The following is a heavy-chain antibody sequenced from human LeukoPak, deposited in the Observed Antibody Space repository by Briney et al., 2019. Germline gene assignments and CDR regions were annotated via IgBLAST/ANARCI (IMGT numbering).Heavy chain of an antibody. CDR3: ARAPVRGVISYYYYYGMDV. Sequence: ASVKVSCKASGYTFTSYGISRVRQAPGQGLERMGWISAYNGNTNYAQKLQGRVTMTTDTSTSTAYMELRSLRSDDTAVYYCARAPVRGVISYYYYYGMDVWGQGTTVTVSS. D-gene: IGHD3-10*01. V-gene: IGHV1-18*01. J-gene: IGHJ6*02. CDR1: GYTFTSYG. CDR2: ISAYNGNT.